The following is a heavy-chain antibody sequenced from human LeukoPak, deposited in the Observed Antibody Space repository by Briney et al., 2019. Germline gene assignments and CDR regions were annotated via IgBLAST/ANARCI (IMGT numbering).Heavy chain of an antibody. CDR2: ISSGGDIM. Sequence: GGSLRLSYAASGFTFSSYEMNWARQAPGKGLQWVSYISSGGDIMHYADSVKGRFTSSRDNAKNSGYLEMNSLGAEDTAVYYCATNLIGAGEYFQQWGQGTLVTVSS. J-gene: IGHJ1*01. V-gene: IGHV3-48*03. D-gene: IGHD2/OR15-2a*01. CDR3: ATNLIGAGEYFQQ. CDR1: GFTFSSYE.